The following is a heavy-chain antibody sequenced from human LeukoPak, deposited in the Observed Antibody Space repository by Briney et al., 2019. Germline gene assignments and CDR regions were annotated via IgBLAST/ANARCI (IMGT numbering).Heavy chain of an antibody. V-gene: IGHV4-61*02. CDR1: GGSISSSSYY. J-gene: IGHJ4*02. CDR2: IYTSGST. Sequence: SETLSLTCTVSGGSISSSSYYWSWIRQPAGKGLEWIGRIYTSGSTNYNPSLKSRVTMSVDTSKNQFSLKLSSVTAADTAVYYCARDTYYYDSSQLYYFDYWGQGTLVTVSS. D-gene: IGHD3-22*01. CDR3: ARDTYYYDSSQLYYFDY.